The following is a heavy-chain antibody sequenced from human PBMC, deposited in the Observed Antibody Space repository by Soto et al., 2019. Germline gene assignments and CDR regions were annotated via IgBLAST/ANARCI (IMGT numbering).Heavy chain of an antibody. CDR2: IYHRGSP. J-gene: IGHJ6*02. Sequence: SETLSLTCTVSGASIGGGSYYWGWLRQPPGKALEWIAHIYHRGSPHYHPSPKSRLTLSVDTSKNPFSLKLTSVTAADMAVYYCARGVLPDVWGQGTTVTVSS. CDR3: ARGVLPDV. V-gene: IGHV4-39*02. CDR1: GASIGGGSYY.